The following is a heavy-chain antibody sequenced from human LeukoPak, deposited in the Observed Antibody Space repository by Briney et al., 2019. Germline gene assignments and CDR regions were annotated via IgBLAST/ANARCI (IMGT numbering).Heavy chain of an antibody. CDR3: AGAHCGGYCYWSPLDY. J-gene: IGHJ4*02. CDR2: INWNGGST. Sequence: GGSLRLSCAASGFTFDDYGMSWVRQAPGKGLEWVSGINWNGGSTGYADSVKGRFTISRDNAKNSLYLKMNSLRAEDTALYYFAGAHCGGYCYWSPLDYWGQGTLVTVSS. V-gene: IGHV3-20*04. D-gene: IGHD2-21*01. CDR1: GFTFDDYG.